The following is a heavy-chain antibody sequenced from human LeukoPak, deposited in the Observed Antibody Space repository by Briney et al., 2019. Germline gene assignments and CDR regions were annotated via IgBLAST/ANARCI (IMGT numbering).Heavy chain of an antibody. CDR2: ISSSGSTI. D-gene: IGHD3-3*01. J-gene: IGHJ5*02. Sequence: PGGSLRLSCAASGFTFSDYYMSWIRQAPGKGLEWVSYISSSGSTIYYADSVKGRFTISRDNAKNSLYLQMNSLRAEDTAVYYCARSAHTPYYDFWSGENWFDPWGQGTLVTVSS. V-gene: IGHV3-11*01. CDR3: ARSAHTPYYDFWSGENWFDP. CDR1: GFTFSDYY.